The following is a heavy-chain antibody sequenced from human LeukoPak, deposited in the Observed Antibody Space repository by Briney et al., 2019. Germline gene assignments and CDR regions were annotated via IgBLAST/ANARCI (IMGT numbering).Heavy chain of an antibody. V-gene: IGHV3-53*01. CDR2: IYSGGST. CDR3: ARQPWAPGLYT. J-gene: IGHJ5*02. Sequence: PGGSLRLSCAASGFTVSGDYMSWVRQPPGKGLEWISNIYSGGSTFYADSVKGRFTVSRDDSKNMIYLQMNSLKPEDTAMYYCARQPWAPGLYTLGQGTLVTVSS. CDR1: GFTVSGDY. D-gene: IGHD3-9*01.